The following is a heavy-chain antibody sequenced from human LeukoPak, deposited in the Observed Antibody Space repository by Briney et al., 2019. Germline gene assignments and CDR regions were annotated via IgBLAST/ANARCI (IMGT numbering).Heavy chain of an antibody. CDR3: SRQDYDILTAYAA. D-gene: IGHD3-9*01. J-gene: IGHJ5*02. CDR1: GFSFSYYA. CDR2: ISGSTTTT. Sequence: PGGSLRLSCAASGFSFSYYAMGWVRQAPGKGLEWVSSISGSTTTTAYADSVKGRFTISRDNSQSTLYLQMNSLRGDDTAVYYCSRQDYDILTAYAAWGQGTLVTVSS. V-gene: IGHV3-23*01.